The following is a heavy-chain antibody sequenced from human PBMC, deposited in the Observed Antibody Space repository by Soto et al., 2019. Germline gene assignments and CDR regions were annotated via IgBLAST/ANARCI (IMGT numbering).Heavy chain of an antibody. V-gene: IGHV3-30*18. CDR3: AKDGPYDTTLGAFDI. J-gene: IGHJ3*02. CDR1: GFTFSSYD. Sequence: QVQLVESGGGLVQPGRSLRLSCAASGFTFSSYDMHWVRQAPGKGLEWVAVISYDGSNKYYADSVKGRFTISRDNSKNTQYLQMNSLRAEDTAVYYCAKDGPYDTTLGAFDIWGQGTMVTVSS. CDR2: ISYDGSNK. D-gene: IGHD3-22*01.